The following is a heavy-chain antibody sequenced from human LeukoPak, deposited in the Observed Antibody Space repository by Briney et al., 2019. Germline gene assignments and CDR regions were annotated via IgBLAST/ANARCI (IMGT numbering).Heavy chain of an antibody. J-gene: IGHJ4*02. V-gene: IGHV1-3*01. CDR1: GYTFTNYA. D-gene: IGHD6-19*01. CDR3: ATYSSGSNVYYFDY. Sequence: ASVKVSCKASGYTFTNYAVHWVRQALGQRLEWMGWINAGNDNTKYSQKFQGRVTITRDTSASTAYMELSSLRSEDTAVYYCATYSSGSNVYYFDYWGQGTLVTVSS. CDR2: INAGNDNT.